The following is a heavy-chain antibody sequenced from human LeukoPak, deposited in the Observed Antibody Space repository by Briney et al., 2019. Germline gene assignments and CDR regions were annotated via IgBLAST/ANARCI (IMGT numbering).Heavy chain of an antibody. CDR2: IYYSGST. CDR1: GGSISSYY. CDR3: ARVPPNGLRAYYFDY. J-gene: IGHJ4*02. V-gene: IGHV4-59*01. Sequence: SETLSLTCTVSGGSISSYYWSWIRQLPGKGLEWIGYIYYSGSTNYNPSLKSRVTISVDTSKNQFSLKLSSVTAADTAVYYCARVPPNGLRAYYFDYWGQGTLVTVSS. D-gene: IGHD3-16*01.